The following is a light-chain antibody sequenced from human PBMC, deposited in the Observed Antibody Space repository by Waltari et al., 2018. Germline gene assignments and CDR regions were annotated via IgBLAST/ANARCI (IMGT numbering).Light chain of an antibody. Sequence: SYVLTQPPSVSVAPGQTARVTCGGNNIGSKSVHWYQQRPGQAPILVLYDDSDRPAGVRDRFSGSNAGNTATLAISRVEAGDEADYYCQVWDGSTDVVFGGGTKLTVL. CDR3: QVWDGSTDVV. CDR1: NIGSKS. V-gene: IGLV3-21*02. CDR2: DDS. J-gene: IGLJ2*01.